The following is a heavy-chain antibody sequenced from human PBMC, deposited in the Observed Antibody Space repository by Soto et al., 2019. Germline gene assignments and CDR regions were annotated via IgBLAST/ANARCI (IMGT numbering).Heavy chain of an antibody. CDR2: IYYIFST. CDR1: GGSISSYY. CDR3: AXASGYCSGGSCHVGWFDP. J-gene: IGHJ5*02. V-gene: IGHV4-59*12. Sequence: SETLSLTCTVSGGSISSYYWIWIRQPPVNGLEFIGYIYYIFSTNYNPSLKSRFTISLDTSKNHFSLKLISFTAADTSVYYCAXASGYCSGGSCHVGWFDPWGQGALLTVSS. D-gene: IGHD2-15*01.